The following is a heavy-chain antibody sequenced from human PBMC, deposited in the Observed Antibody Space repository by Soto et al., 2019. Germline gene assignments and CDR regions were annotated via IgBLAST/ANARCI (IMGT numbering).Heavy chain of an antibody. J-gene: IGHJ3*02. Sequence: GGSLRLSCAASGFTFSSYSMNWVRQAPGKGLEWVSSISSSSSYIYYADSVKGRFTISRDNAKNSLYLQMNSLRAEDTAVYYCARGGTDDAVDIWGQGTMVTVSS. V-gene: IGHV3-21*01. CDR1: GFTFSSYS. D-gene: IGHD3-16*01. CDR2: ISSSSSYI. CDR3: ARGGTDDAVDI.